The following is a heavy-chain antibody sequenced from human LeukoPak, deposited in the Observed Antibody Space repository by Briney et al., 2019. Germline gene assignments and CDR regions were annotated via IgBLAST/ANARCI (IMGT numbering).Heavy chain of an antibody. CDR2: ISWNSGSI. CDR3: AKDIWATVTTCFDY. CDR1: GFTFDDYA. J-gene: IGHJ4*02. V-gene: IGHV3-9*01. Sequence: GRSLRLSCAASGFTFDDYAMHWVRQAPGKGLEWVSGISWNSGSIGYADSVKGRFTISRDNAKNSLYLQMNSLRAEDTALYHCAKDIWATVTTCFDYWGQGTLVTVSS. D-gene: IGHD4-11*01.